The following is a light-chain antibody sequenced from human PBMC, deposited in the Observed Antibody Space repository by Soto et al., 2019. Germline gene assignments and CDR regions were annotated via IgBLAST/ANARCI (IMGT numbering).Light chain of an antibody. J-gene: IGKJ3*01. CDR2: GAS. Sequence: EIVLTQSPGTLSLSPGERATLSCRASQSFSSSYLAWYQQKPGQAPRLLIYGASSRATGIPDRFSGSGSRTDFTLTISRLEPEDFAVYYCQQYGSSPFTFGPGTKVDSK. CDR3: QQYGSSPFT. V-gene: IGKV3-20*01. CDR1: QSFSSSY.